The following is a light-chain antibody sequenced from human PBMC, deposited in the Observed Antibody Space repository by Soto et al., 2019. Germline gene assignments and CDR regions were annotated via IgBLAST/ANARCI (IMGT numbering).Light chain of an antibody. V-gene: IGLV2-8*01. CDR2: EVN. J-gene: IGLJ1*01. Sequence: QSALTQPPSASGSPGQSVTISCTGTSSDVGGYNYVSWYQQYPGKVPKLIVYEVNNRPSGVPDRFSGSKSGNTASLTVSGLQAEAEADYYCTSYAGGNNVFGTGTKLTVL. CDR1: SSDVGGYNY. CDR3: TSYAGGNNV.